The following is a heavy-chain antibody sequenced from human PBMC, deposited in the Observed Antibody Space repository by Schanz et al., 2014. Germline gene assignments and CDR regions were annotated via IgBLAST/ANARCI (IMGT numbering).Heavy chain of an antibody. J-gene: IGHJ6*02. CDR1: GFSVSSNY. CDR3: ARDLLRHRPVLGVVINGGMDV. D-gene: IGHD3-3*01. Sequence: EVQVVESGGGLIQPGGSLRLSCEASGFSVSSNYMSWVRQAPGKGLEWVSVLYSGGGANYADSVKGRFNLSKDNSKNTVYLEMNNLRVDDTAVYFCARDLLRHRPVLGVVINGGMDVWGQGTTVTVSS. CDR2: LYSGGGA. V-gene: IGHV3-53*01.